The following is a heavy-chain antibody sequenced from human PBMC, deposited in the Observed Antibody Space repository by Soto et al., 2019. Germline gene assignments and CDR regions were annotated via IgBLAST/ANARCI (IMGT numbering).Heavy chain of an antibody. Sequence: QVQLVESGGGVVQPGRSLRLSCVASGFTFSSYGMHWVRQAPGKGLEWVAMISYDGSNTYYADSVKGRFTISRDNSKNTLYLQMNSLRAEDTSVYYCAKEGGLSGSYYISSSYYFDYWGQGPLVTVSS. CDR1: GFTFSSYG. CDR2: ISYDGSNT. V-gene: IGHV3-30*18. D-gene: IGHD1-26*01. J-gene: IGHJ4*02. CDR3: AKEGGLSGSYYISSSYYFDY.